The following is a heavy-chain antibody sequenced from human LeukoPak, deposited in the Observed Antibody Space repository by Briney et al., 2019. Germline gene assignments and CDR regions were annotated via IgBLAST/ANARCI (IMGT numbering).Heavy chain of an antibody. D-gene: IGHD4-17*01. V-gene: IGHV3-53*05. J-gene: IGHJ3*02. CDR1: GFTVSSNY. CDR2: IYSGGST. Sequence: GGSLRLSCAASGFTVSSNYMSWVRQAPGKGLEWVSVIYSGGSTYYADSVKGRFTISRDNSKNTLYLQMNSLRAEDTAVYYCANVPVTTRAFDIWGQGTMVTVSS. CDR3: ANVPVTTRAFDI.